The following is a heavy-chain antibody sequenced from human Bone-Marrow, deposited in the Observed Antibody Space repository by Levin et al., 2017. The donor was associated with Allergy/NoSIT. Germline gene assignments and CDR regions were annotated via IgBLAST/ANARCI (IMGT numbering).Heavy chain of an antibody. CDR3: ATPAAYHSYFDY. CDR1: GFTFSSYS. CDR2: ISSSSSYI. V-gene: IGHV3-21*01. D-gene: IGHD2-15*01. J-gene: IGHJ4*02. Sequence: GGSLRLSCAASGFTFSSYSMNWVRQAPGKGLEWVSSISSSSSYIYYADSVKGRFTISRDNAKNSLYLQMNSLRAEDTAVYYCATPAAYHSYFDYWGQGTLVTVSS.